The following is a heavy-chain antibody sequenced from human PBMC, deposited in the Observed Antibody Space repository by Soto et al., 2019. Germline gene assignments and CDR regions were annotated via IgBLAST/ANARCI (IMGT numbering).Heavy chain of an antibody. J-gene: IGHJ4*02. CDR3: ARETRRSGGGQ. V-gene: IGHV3-66*01. D-gene: IGHD6-19*01. Sequence: PGGSLRLSCAASGFTFSSFVLHWVRQAPGKGLEWVSLIYSGGVTRYADSVKARFTISRDTSKNTLYLQMNSLRVEDTAVYYCARETRRSGGGQWGQGTLVTVSS. CDR1: GFTFSSFV. CDR2: IYSGGVT.